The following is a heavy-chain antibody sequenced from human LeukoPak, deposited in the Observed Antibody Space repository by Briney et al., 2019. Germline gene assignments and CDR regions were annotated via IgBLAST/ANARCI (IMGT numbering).Heavy chain of an antibody. CDR1: GFTFSSYW. CDR3: ARVSMAAGDY. V-gene: IGHV3-7*01. D-gene: IGHD3-10*01. Sequence: GGSLRLSCAASGFTFSSYWMKWVRQAPGKGLEWVANIKQDGSEKHYVDSVKGRFTISRDNAKNSLYLQMNSLRAEDTAIYYCARVSMAAGDYWGQGTLVTVCS. J-gene: IGHJ4*02. CDR2: IKQDGSEK.